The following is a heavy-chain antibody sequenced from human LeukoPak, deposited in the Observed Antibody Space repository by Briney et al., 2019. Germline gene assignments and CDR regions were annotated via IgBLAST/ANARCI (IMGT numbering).Heavy chain of an antibody. CDR2: IKSKRDGETT. CDR1: GLTFSNAW. Sequence: PGGSLRLSCVASGLTFSNAWMTWVRQAPGKGLEWVGRIKSKRDGETTDYAALVKSRFSISRDDSKNTVYLQMNSLRTEDTAVYYCTSLVGSPTYWGQGTLVAVSS. J-gene: IGHJ4*02. V-gene: IGHV3-15*01. CDR3: TSLVGSPTY. D-gene: IGHD4-23*01.